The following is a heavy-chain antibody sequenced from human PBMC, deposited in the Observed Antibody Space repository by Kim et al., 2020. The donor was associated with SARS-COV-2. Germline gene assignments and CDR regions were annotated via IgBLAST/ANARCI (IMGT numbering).Heavy chain of an antibody. CDR3: ARDRGLRYFGWFDP. J-gene: IGHJ5*02. Sequence: NPSLKSRVTISVDTSKNQFSLKLSSVTAADTAVYYCARDRGLRYFGWFDPWGQGTLVTVSS. D-gene: IGHD3-9*01. V-gene: IGHV4-59*01.